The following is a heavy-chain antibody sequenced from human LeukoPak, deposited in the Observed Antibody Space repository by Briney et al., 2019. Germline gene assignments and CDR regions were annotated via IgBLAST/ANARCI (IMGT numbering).Heavy chain of an antibody. Sequence: NPSETLSLTCAVYGGSFSGHYWSWIRQPPGKGLEWIGEINHSGSTNYNPSLKSRVTISVDTSKNQFSLKLSSVTAADTAVYYCARAGSSGQPYYFDYWGQGTLVTVSS. D-gene: IGHD6-19*01. CDR3: ARAGSSGQPYYFDY. CDR2: INHSGST. J-gene: IGHJ4*02. CDR1: GGSFSGHY. V-gene: IGHV4-34*01.